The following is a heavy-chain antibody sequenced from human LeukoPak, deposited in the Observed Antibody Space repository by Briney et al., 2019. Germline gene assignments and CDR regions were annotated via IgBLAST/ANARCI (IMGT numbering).Heavy chain of an antibody. J-gene: IGHJ3*01. CDR2: INHSRST. Sequence: SETLSLTCAVYGGSFSDYYWNWIRQPPGKGLEWIGEINHSRSTNYNPSLKSRVTISLDTSKNQFSLILSSVTAADSAVYYCARGNVDPYAFDVWGQGTMVTASS. V-gene: IGHV4-34*01. D-gene: IGHD3-10*02. CDR1: GGSFSDYY. CDR3: ARGNVDPYAFDV.